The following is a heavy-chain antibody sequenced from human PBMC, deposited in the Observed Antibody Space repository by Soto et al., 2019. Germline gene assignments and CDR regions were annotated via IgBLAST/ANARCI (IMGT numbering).Heavy chain of an antibody. V-gene: IGHV3-72*01. D-gene: IGHD3-22*01. J-gene: IGHJ4*02. CDR3: AREGSSSGPDYEY. CDR2: TRNKASSYTT. Sequence: DVQLVESGGGLVQPGGSLRLSCAASGFSFSDYYINWVRQAPGKGLEWVGRTRNKASSYTTDYAAFVKGRFTISRDDSKNLIYLQMNSLKTEDTAVYYCAREGSSSGPDYEYWGQGTLVTVSS. CDR1: GFSFSDYY.